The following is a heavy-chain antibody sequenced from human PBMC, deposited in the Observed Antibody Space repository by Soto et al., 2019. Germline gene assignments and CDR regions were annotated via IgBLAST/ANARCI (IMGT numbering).Heavy chain of an antibody. CDR3: ARDRSNSEY. CDR2: ISGYNGKT. J-gene: IGHJ4*02. Sequence: QVQLVQSGAEVKNPGASVKVSCKASGYSFTNYGISWVRQAPGQGLEWMGWISGYNGKTNYAQKFQDRVTMTTDTSTTTAYMDLRSLTSDDTAVYYCARDRSNSEYWGPGTLVTVSS. V-gene: IGHV1-18*01. CDR1: GYSFTNYG. D-gene: IGHD6-13*01.